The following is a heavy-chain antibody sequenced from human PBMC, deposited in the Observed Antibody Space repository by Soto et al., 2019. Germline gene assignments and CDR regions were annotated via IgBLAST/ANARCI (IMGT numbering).Heavy chain of an antibody. Sequence: EVQLVESGGGLVQAGGSLRLSCAASGFTFSSYSMNWVRQPPGKGLEWVSYISSSSNTIYADYVKVRFTISRDNSKNALSLQMNSLTAEGADVYYCSLDGDYYNGRGAFDIWGQGKMGSVAS. CDR2: ISSSSNTI. CDR3: SLDGDYYNGRGAFDI. V-gene: IGHV3-48*04. CDR1: GFTFSSYS. D-gene: IGHD1-26*01. J-gene: IGHJ3*02.